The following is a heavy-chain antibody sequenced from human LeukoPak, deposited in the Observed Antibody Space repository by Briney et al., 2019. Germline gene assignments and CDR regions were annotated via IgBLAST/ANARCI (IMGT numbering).Heavy chain of an antibody. V-gene: IGHV3-21*01. Sequence: PGGSLRLSCAASGFTFTSYSMRWVRQTPGEGLEWVSSINTDGRYKLYADSVKGRFTISRDDAKNSLYLQMNSLRVEDTALHYCARGDDFWGDRDAFDIWGQGTMVTVSS. CDR3: ARGDDFWGDRDAFDI. D-gene: IGHD3-3*01. J-gene: IGHJ3*02. CDR1: GFTFTSYS. CDR2: INTDGRYK.